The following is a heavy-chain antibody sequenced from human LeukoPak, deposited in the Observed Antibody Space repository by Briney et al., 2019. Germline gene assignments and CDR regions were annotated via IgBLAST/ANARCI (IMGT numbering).Heavy chain of an antibody. J-gene: IGHJ3*02. Sequence: ASVKVSCKASGYTFTSYGISWVRQAPGQGLEWMGWISAYNGNTNYAQNLKGRVTMTTDKSTSTAYMEMSSLTSDDTAVYFCARGGHILMVITEKVPDAAFDIWGQGTLVTVSS. CDR2: ISAYNGNT. CDR3: ARGGHILMVITEKVPDAAFDI. CDR1: GYTFTSYG. D-gene: IGHD2-21*01. V-gene: IGHV1-18*01.